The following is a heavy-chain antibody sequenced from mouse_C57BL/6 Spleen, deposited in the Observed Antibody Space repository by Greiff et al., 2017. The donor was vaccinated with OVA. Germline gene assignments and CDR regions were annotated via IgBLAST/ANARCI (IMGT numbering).Heavy chain of an antibody. V-gene: IGHV3-6*01. J-gene: IGHJ2*01. CDR1: GYSITSGYY. CDR3: AREDCFDY. CDR2: ISYDGSN. Sequence: EVQLQESGPGLVKPSQSLSLTCSVTGYSITSGYYWNWIRQFPGNKLEWMGYISYDGSNNYNPSLKNRISITRDTSKNQFFLKLNSVTTEDTATYYCAREDCFDYWGQGTTLTVSS.